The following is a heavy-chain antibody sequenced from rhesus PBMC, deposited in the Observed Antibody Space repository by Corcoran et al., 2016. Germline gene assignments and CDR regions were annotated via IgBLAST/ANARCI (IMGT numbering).Heavy chain of an antibody. CDR1: GYTFTDYY. V-gene: IGHV1S2*01. D-gene: IGHD3-16*01. CDR2: INPYNGNT. CDR3: ARSSCSYYPMSL. J-gene: IGHJ4*01. Sequence: QVQLVQSGAEVKKPGSSVKVSCKASGYTFTDYYMHWVRQAPRQGLEWMGWINPYNGNTKYAQKFQGRVTMTRNTSTSTAYMELSSLRSEDTAVYYCARSSCSYYPMSLWGQGVLVTVSS.